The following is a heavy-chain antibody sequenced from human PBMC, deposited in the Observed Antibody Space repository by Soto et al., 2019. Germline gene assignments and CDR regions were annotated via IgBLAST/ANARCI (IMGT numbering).Heavy chain of an antibody. V-gene: IGHV3-30-3*01. D-gene: IGHD1-1*01. Sequence: QVQLVESGGGVVQPGRSLRLSCAASGFTFSSYAMHWVRQAPGKGLEWVAVISYDGSNKYYADSVKGRFTISSDNSKNTLYLQMNSLRAEDTAVEYCASVGLEPNYFDYWGQGTLVTVSS. J-gene: IGHJ4*02. CDR1: GFTFSSYA. CDR2: ISYDGSNK. CDR3: ASVGLEPNYFDY.